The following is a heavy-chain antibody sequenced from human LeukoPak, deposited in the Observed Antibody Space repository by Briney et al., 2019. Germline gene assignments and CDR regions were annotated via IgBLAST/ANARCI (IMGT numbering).Heavy chain of an antibody. CDR1: GFTLRNYP. Sequence: PGGSLRLSCSASGFTLRNYPMHWVRQAPGKGLEWVSYISSSSSTIYYANSVKGRFTISRDNAKNSLYLQMNSLRDEDTAVYYCARDRTPYYYDSSGFDYWGQGTLVTVSS. CDR2: ISSSSSTI. D-gene: IGHD3-22*01. V-gene: IGHV3-48*02. CDR3: ARDRTPYYYDSSGFDY. J-gene: IGHJ4*02.